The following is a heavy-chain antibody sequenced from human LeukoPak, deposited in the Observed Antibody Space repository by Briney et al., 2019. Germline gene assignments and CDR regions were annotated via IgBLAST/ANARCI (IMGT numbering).Heavy chain of an antibody. V-gene: IGHV3-15*01. Sequence: GGSLRLSCTASGFPFDNARMSWVRQAPGKGLEWVGHIKSKTDGGTTDYAAPVQGRFTISRDDSKNTLYLQMNSLRAEDAAVYYCAKGSDLNGFDCSSTSCYLSSNTFYFDYWGQGTLVTVSS. CDR1: GFPFDNAR. CDR3: AKGSDLNGFDCSSTSCYLSSNTFYFDY. D-gene: IGHD2-2*01. J-gene: IGHJ4*02. CDR2: IKSKTDGGTT.